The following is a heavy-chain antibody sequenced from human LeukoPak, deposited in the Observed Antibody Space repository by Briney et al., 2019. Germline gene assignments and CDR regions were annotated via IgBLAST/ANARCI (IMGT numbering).Heavy chain of an antibody. V-gene: IGHV4-61*02. CDR1: GGSISSGSYY. CDR3: ARGYSYGFFDY. CDR2: IYTSGST. Sequence: SETLSLTCTVSGGSISSGSYYWSWIRQPAGKGLEWIGRIYTSGSTNYNLSLKSRVTISVDTSKNQFSLKLSSVTAADTAVYYCARGYSYGFFDYWGQGTLVTVSS. D-gene: IGHD5-18*01. J-gene: IGHJ4*02.